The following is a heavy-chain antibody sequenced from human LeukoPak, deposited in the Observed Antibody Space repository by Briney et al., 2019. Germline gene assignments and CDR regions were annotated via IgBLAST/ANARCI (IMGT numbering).Heavy chain of an antibody. CDR1: GFRFFDYG. CDR3: ARENGGRQYYYYYYYMDV. D-gene: IGHD3-16*01. J-gene: IGHJ6*03. Sequence: GSLRLSCAASGFRFFDYGFSWIRQPPGKGLEWIGEINHSGSTNYNPSLKSRVTISVDKSKNQFSLKLSSVTAADTAVYYCARENGGRQYYYYYYYMDVWGKGTTVTVSS. V-gene: IGHV4-34*01. CDR2: INHSGST.